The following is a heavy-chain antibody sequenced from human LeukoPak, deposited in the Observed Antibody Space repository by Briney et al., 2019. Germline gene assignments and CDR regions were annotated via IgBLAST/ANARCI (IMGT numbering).Heavy chain of an antibody. Sequence: GGSLRLSCAASGFTVSSYYMSWVRQAPRKGLEWVSVIYGGGSTYYADSVKGRFTISRDNSKNTLFLQMNSLRAEDTAFYYCASSLLTRGRGPSDYWGQGTLVTVSS. D-gene: IGHD3-16*01. CDR2: IYGGGST. V-gene: IGHV3-53*01. CDR3: ASSLLTRGRGPSDY. CDR1: GFTVSSYY. J-gene: IGHJ4*02.